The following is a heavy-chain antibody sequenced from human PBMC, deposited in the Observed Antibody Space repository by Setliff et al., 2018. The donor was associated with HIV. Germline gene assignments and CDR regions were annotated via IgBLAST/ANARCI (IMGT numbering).Heavy chain of an antibody. CDR1: GYTFTSYG. D-gene: IGHD3-10*01. V-gene: IGHV5-51*01. CDR3: ARGGYWYDDNPYYRPLDY. CDR2: IYPGDMDV. J-gene: IGHJ4*02. Sequence: KVSCKASGYTFTSYGISWVRQAPGQGLEWMGIIYPGDMDVKYNPSFQGRVTISADRFRTTAYLQWSGLKASDTAIYYCARGGYWYDDNPYYRPLDYWGQGTLVTVSS.